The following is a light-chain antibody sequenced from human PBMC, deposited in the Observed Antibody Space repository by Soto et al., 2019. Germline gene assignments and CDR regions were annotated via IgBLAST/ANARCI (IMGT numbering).Light chain of an antibody. V-gene: IGLV1-40*01. J-gene: IGLJ2*01. Sequence: QSVLTQLPSVSGAPGQRVTISCTGSSSNIGAGYDVHWYQQLPRTAPKLLIYSNNNRPSGVPDRFSGSRSGTSASLAITGLQPEDEADYYCQSYDGGLGVSKIFGGGTKLTVL. CDR1: SSNIGAGYD. CDR2: SNN. CDR3: QSYDGGLGVSKI.